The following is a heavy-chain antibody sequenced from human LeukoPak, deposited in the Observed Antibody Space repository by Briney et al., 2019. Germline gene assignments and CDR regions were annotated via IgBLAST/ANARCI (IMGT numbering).Heavy chain of an antibody. Sequence: SETLSLTCTVSGGSISSTSYYWSWIRQPPGKGLEWIGNIYNSGSTYYNPSLKSRATIAVDTSKNQFSLKLSSVTAADTAVYYCARVREPSYYYMDVWGKGTTVTVSS. CDR2: IYNSGST. D-gene: IGHD1-14*01. V-gene: IGHV4-39*07. CDR3: ARVREPSYYYMDV. CDR1: GGSISSTSYY. J-gene: IGHJ6*03.